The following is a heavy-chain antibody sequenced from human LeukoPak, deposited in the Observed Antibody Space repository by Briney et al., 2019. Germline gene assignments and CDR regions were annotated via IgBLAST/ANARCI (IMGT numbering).Heavy chain of an antibody. CDR1: GGSFSGYY. V-gene: IGHV4-34*01. Sequence: SETLSLTCAVYGGSFSGYYWSWIRQPPGKGLEWIGEINHSGSTNYNPSLKSRVTISVDTSKNQFSLKLSSVTAADTAVYYCARSSIAAPRNLYYFDYWGQGTLVTVSS. J-gene: IGHJ4*02. D-gene: IGHD6-6*01. CDR3: ARSSIAAPRNLYYFDY. CDR2: INHSGST.